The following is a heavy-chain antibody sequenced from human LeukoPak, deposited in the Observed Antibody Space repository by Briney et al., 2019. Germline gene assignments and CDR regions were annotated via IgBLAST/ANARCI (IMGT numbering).Heavy chain of an antibody. V-gene: IGHV4-61*02. J-gene: IGHJ4*02. CDR2: IYTSGST. D-gene: IGHD3-10*01. CDR3: ARVSLVRGAPDYYFDY. CDR1: GGSISSGGYY. Sequence: PSQTLSLTCTVSGGSISSGGYYWSWIRQPAGKGLEWIGRIYTSGSTNYNPSLKSRVTMSVDTSKNQFSLKLSSVTAADTAAYYCARVSLVRGAPDYYFDYWGQGTLVTVSS.